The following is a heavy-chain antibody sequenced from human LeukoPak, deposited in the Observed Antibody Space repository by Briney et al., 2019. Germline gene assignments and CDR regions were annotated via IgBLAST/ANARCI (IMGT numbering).Heavy chain of an antibody. V-gene: IGHV3-7*03. Sequence: GGSLRLSCAASGFTFSMSWARQAPGKGLEWVASINHNGNVNYYVDSVKGRFTISRDNAKNSLYLQMSNLRAEDTAVYFCARGGDLDVWGQGATVTVSS. CDR2: INHNGNVN. J-gene: IGHJ6*02. CDR1: GFTFS. CDR3: ARGGDLDV. D-gene: IGHD2-21*01.